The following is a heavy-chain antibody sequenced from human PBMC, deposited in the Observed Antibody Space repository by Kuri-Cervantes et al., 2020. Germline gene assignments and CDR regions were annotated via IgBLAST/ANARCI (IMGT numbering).Heavy chain of an antibody. J-gene: IGHJ4*02. CDR1: GFTFSTYA. CDR3: ARGVGTTQGKYFSDC. CDR2: IRYDGSNK. Sequence: GESLKISCAASGFTFSTYAMHWVRQAPGKGLEWVAFIRYDGSNKFYADSVRGRFTISRDNSKNTLYLQMTSLRAEDTAVYYCARGVGTTQGKYFSDCWGQGTLVTVSS. V-gene: IGHV3-30*02. D-gene: IGHD1-1*01.